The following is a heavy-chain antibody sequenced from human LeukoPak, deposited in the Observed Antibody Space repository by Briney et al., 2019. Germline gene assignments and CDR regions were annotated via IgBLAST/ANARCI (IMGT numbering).Heavy chain of an antibody. CDR1: GFIFSTYG. J-gene: IGHJ3*01. D-gene: IGHD4-17*01. V-gene: IGHV3-33*01. CDR3: ASSTVTTRGVGDFDL. Sequence: GTPLRLSCEASGFIFSTYGMNWVRQAPGKGLEWVAIIWYDGSNEHYADSVKGRFSISRDNSKSTLYLEMNSLRADDTAIYYCASSTVTTRGVGDFDLWGHGTWVTVSS. CDR2: IWYDGSNE.